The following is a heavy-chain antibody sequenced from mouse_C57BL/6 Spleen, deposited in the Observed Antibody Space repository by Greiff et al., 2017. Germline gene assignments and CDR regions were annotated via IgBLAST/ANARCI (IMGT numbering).Heavy chain of an antibody. CDR2: IYPSDSET. CDR1: GYTFTSYW. V-gene: IGHV1-61*01. J-gene: IGHJ2*01. CDR3: ARGGTTVVDDY. D-gene: IGHD1-1*01. Sequence: QVQLKQPGAELVRPGSSVKLSCKASGYTFTSYWMDWVKQRPGQGLEWIGNIYPSDSETHYNQKFKDKATLTVDKSSSTAYMQLSSLTSEDSAVYYCARGGTTVVDDYWGQGTTLTVSS.